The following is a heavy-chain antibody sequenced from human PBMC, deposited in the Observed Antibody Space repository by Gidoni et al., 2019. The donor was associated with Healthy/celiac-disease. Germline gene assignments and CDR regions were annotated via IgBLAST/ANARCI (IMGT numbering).Heavy chain of an antibody. D-gene: IGHD2-15*01. CDR2: INPNSGGT. CDR1: GYTITGNY. Sequence: QVQLVQSGAEVKKPGASVKVPCKAFGYTITGNYMHWVRQAPGQGLEWMGWINPNSGGTNNAQKFQGRVTMTRDMSITTAYMELSRLKSDDTAVYYCAREKRGYCSGGSCYSVGMDVWGQGTTVTVSS. CDR3: AREKRGYCSGGSCYSVGMDV. J-gene: IGHJ6*02. V-gene: IGHV1-2*02.